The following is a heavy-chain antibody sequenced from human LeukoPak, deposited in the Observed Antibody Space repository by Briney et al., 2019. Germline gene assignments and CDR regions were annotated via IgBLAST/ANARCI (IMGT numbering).Heavy chain of an antibody. CDR1: VYTFTGYY. D-gene: IGHD3-16*01. CDR2: IYPNSGGT. Sequence: GASVKVSCKASVYTFTGYYMHWVRQAPGQGLEWLGWIYPNSGGTNYAQKFQGRVTMTRDTSISTAYMELSRLRSDDTAVYYCAIKPLWANWFDPWGQGTLVTVSS. J-gene: IGHJ5*02. CDR3: AIKPLWANWFDP. V-gene: IGHV1-2*02.